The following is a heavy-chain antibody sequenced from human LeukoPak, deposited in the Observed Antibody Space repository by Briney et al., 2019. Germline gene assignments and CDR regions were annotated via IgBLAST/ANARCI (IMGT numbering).Heavy chain of an antibody. CDR2: ISSSSSYI. J-gene: IGHJ6*03. Sequence: PGGSLRLSCAASGFTFSSYSMNWVRQAPGKGLEWVSSISSSSSYIYYADSVKGRFTISRDNAKNSLYLQMNSLRAEDTAVYYCARSPSLVVVPAGYYMDVWGKGTTVTVSS. D-gene: IGHD2-2*01. CDR3: ARSPSLVVVPAGYYMDV. V-gene: IGHV3-21*01. CDR1: GFTFSSYS.